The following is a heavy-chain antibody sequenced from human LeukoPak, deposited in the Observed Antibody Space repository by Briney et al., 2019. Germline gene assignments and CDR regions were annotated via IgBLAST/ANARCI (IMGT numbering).Heavy chain of an antibody. CDR1: GYTFTDSY. Sequence: GSVKVSCQASGYTFTDSYLHWVRQAPGQGLEWMGWINPNSGGTNSAQKFKGRVTLTRDTSINTAYMVVSGLTSDDTAVYYCARSNCSGGRFYPWTSEFWGQGTLVTVSS. CDR3: ARSNCSGGRFYPWTSEF. CDR2: INPNSGGT. V-gene: IGHV1-2*02. D-gene: IGHD2-15*01. J-gene: IGHJ4*02.